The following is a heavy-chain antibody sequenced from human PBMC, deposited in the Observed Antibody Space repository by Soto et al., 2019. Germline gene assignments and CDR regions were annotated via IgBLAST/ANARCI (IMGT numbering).Heavy chain of an antibody. V-gene: IGHV3-30*03. CDR3: ARGTIVARQHLDY. J-gene: IGHJ4*02. D-gene: IGHD6-6*01. Sequence: QVQLVESGVGVVQPGKSLRLSCAASGFTFSSYAMHWARPAPGKGLEWVTVISIRGGDEYYAESVRGRFTISRDDSKNTLYLQMDSLRVEDTAVYYCARGTIVARQHLDYWGQGTLVTVSS. CDR2: ISIRGGDE. CDR1: GFTFSSYA.